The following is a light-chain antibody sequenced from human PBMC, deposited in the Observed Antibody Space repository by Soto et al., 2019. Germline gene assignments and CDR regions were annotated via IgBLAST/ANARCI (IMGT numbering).Light chain of an antibody. J-gene: IGLJ3*02. CDR1: SGHNNYI. CDR3: ETWDSSTWV. CDR2: LEGSGSY. V-gene: IGLV4-60*03. Sequence: QLVLTQSSSASASLGSSVKLTCTLSSGHNNYIIAWHQQQPGKAPRYLMRLEGSGSYNKGSGVPDRFSGSSSGADRYLTISNLQSEDEADYYCETWDSSTWVFGGGTKLTVL.